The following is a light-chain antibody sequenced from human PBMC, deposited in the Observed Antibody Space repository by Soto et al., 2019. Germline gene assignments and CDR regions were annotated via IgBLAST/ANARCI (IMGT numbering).Light chain of an antibody. J-gene: IGKJ5*01. V-gene: IGKV1-9*01. Sequence: DIQLTQSPSFLSASVGDIVTITCRASQGIDTYLAWYQQKPGKAPKLLIYAASILQSGVPSRFSGSGSGTELTLTISSLQPEDVATYYCQQLNSYPFIFGQGTRLEIK. CDR2: AAS. CDR3: QQLNSYPFI. CDR1: QGIDTY.